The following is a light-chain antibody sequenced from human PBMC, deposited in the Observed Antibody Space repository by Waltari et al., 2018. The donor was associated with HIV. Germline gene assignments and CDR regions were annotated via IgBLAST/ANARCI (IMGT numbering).Light chain of an antibody. CDR1: KLGDKY. Sequence: SYELAQPPSVSVSPGQTASITCSGDKLGDKYACWYQQKPGQSPVLVICQDNKRPSGIPERFSGSNSGNTATLTISGTQAMDEADYYCQAWDSSTFAPWVFGGGTKLTVL. V-gene: IGLV3-1*01. CDR2: QDN. CDR3: QAWDSSTFAPWV. J-gene: IGLJ3*02.